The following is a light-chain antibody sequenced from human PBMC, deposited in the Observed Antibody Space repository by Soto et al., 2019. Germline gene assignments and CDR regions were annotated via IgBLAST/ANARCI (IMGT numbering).Light chain of an antibody. J-gene: IGLJ1*01. CDR2: EVS. Sequence: QSVLTQPASVSGTPGQSITISCTGSNSDVGIYDFVSWYQHHPGRAPKLIVSEVSHRPSGVSNRFSGSKSGNTASPTISGVQAEDEADYYCISYTSDDVRYVFGTGTKVTVL. CDR3: ISYTSDDVRYV. CDR1: NSDVGIYDF. V-gene: IGLV2-14*01.